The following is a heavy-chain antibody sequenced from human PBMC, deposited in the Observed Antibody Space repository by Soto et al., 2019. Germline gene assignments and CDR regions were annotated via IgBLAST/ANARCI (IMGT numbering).Heavy chain of an antibody. V-gene: IGHV3-23*01. Sequence: EVQLLESGGGLVQPGGSLRLSCAASGFTFSSYAMSWVRQAPGKGLEWVSAISGSGGSTYYADSVKGRFTISRDNSKNTLYLQMNSLRAEDTAVYYCATSTGPNRAAAGGYYYYGMDVWGQGTTVTVSS. CDR1: GFTFSSYA. CDR2: ISGSGGST. J-gene: IGHJ6*02. D-gene: IGHD6-13*01. CDR3: ATSTGPNRAAAGGYYYYGMDV.